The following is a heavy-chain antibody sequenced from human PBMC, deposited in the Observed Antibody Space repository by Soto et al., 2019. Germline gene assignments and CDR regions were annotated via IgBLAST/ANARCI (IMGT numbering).Heavy chain of an antibody. V-gene: IGHV5-51*01. J-gene: IGHJ6*02. D-gene: IGHD3-3*01. CDR1: SYSFSDFW. CDR3: ARHEPSTILGVVLTAGMDV. CDR2: IFPPDSDT. Sequence: GESLKISCKAPSYSFSDFWIAWVRQTPGKGLEWVGAIFPPDSDTRYSPSFEGQVTISVDTSITTAYLEWSSLRASDTAIYYCARHEPSTILGVVLTAGMDVWGPGTTVTVSS.